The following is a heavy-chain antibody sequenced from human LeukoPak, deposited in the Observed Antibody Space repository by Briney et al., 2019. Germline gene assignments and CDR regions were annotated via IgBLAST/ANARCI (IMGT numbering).Heavy chain of an antibody. CDR3: ARGLIGLRFLEWLFPGSSYFDY. CDR1: GGSFSGYY. Sequence: SETLSLTCAVYGGSFSGYYWSWIRQPPGKGLEWIGEINHSGSTNYNPSLKSRVTISVDTSKNQFSLKLSSVTAADTAVYYCARGLIGLRFLEWLFPGSSYFDYWGQGTLVTVSS. V-gene: IGHV4-34*01. J-gene: IGHJ4*02. D-gene: IGHD3-3*01. CDR2: INHSGST.